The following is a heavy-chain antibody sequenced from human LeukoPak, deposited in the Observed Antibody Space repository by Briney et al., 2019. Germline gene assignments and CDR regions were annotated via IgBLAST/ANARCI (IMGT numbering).Heavy chain of an antibody. D-gene: IGHD3-22*01. Sequence: ASVKVSCKASGYTFTCYYMHWVRQAPGQGLEWMGWINPNSGGTNYAQKFQGRVTMTRDTSISTAYMELSRLRSDDTAVYYCARDLDSSGTDGGFDYWGQGTLVTVSS. CDR3: ARDLDSSGTDGGFDY. CDR2: INPNSGGT. CDR1: GYTFTCYY. J-gene: IGHJ4*02. V-gene: IGHV1-2*02.